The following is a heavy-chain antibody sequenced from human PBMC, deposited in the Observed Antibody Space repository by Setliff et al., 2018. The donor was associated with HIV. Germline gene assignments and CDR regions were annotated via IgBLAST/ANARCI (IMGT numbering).Heavy chain of an antibody. CDR2: INVGKGDT. CDR3: ARGALLAVFDFDH. V-gene: IGHV1-3*01. Sequence: ASVKVSCKTSGYTFTTYSIHWVRQAPGQSLEWMGWINVGKGDTKYSQELQGRITITTDTSANTAYMELSSLRSDETAVYFCARGALLAVFDFDHWGHGTLVTVSS. CDR1: GYTFTTYS. J-gene: IGHJ4*01. D-gene: IGHD2-15*01.